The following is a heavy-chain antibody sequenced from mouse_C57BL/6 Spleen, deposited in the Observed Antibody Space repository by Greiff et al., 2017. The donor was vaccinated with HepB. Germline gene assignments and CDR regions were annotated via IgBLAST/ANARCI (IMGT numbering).Heavy chain of an antibody. CDR1: GYSFTDYN. J-gene: IGHJ1*03. CDR2: INPNYGTT. D-gene: IGHD1-1*01. Sequence: VQLQHSGPELVKPGASVKISCKASGYSFTDYNMNWVKQSNGKSLEWIGVINPNYGTTSYNQKFKGKATLTVDQSSSTAYMQLNSLTSEDSAVYYCARSNYGSSHWYFDVWGTGTTVTVSS. V-gene: IGHV1-39*01. CDR3: ARSNYGSSHWYFDV.